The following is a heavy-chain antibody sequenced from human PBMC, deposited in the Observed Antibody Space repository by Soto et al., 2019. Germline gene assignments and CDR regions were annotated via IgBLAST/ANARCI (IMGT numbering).Heavy chain of an antibody. V-gene: IGHV3-33*01. CDR2: IWYDGSNK. CDR3: AREQGPTGKDYYYGMDV. J-gene: IGHJ6*02. CDR1: GFTFSSYG. Sequence: QVQLVESGGGVVQPGRSLRLSCAASGFTFSSYGMHWVRQAPGKGLEWVAVIWYDGSNKYYADSVKGRFTISRDNSKNTLYLQMNSLRAEDTAVYYGAREQGPTGKDYYYGMDVWGQGTTVTVS. D-gene: IGHD4-4*01.